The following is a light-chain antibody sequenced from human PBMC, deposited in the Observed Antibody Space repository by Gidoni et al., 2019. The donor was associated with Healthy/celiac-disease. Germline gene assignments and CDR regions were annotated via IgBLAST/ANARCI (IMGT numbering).Light chain of an antibody. CDR3: AAWDDSRNGYVM. J-gene: IGLJ3*02. Sequence: QSVLTQPPSASGTPGQRVTISCSGSSSNIGSNTVNWYQQFPGSAPKLFIYSNNQRPSGVPDRFSGSKSGTSASLAISGLQSEDEADYYCAAWDDSRNGYVMFGGGTKLTVL. CDR2: SNN. V-gene: IGLV1-44*01. CDR1: SSNIGSNT.